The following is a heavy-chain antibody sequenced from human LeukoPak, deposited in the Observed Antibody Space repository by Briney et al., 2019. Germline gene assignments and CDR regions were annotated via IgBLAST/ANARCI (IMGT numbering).Heavy chain of an antibody. D-gene: IGHD2-15*01. CDR1: GFTFSSYS. V-gene: IGHV3-23*01. Sequence: GGSLRLSCAASGFTFSSYSMNWVRQAPGKGLEWVSAISGSGGSTYYADSVKGRFTISRDNSKSTLYLQMNSLRAEDTAVYYCAKESRYCSGGSCYGAWFDPWGQGTLVTVSS. J-gene: IGHJ5*02. CDR2: ISGSGGST. CDR3: AKESRYCSGGSCYGAWFDP.